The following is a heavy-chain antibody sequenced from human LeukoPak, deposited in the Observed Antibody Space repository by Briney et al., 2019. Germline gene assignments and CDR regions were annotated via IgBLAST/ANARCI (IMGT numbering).Heavy chain of an antibody. Sequence: GSLRLPCAASGFTFSSYWMSWVRQSPGKGLEWIGEINESGSTNYNPSLESRVSMSVDPSKNQFSLTLSSVTAADTAVFYCARAGRISLTRGVRYFAIEVWGQGTTVTVSS. CDR3: ARAGRISLTRGVRYFAIEV. J-gene: IGHJ6*02. V-gene: IGHV4-34*01. CDR1: GFTFSSYW. D-gene: IGHD3-10*01. CDR2: INESGST.